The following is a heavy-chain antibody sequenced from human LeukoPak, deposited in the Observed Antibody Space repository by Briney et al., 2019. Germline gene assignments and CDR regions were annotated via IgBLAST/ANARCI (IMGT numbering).Heavy chain of an antibody. CDR2: INPSSGGT. CDR1: GYTFTGYY. J-gene: IGHJ6*02. V-gene: IGHV1-2*02. D-gene: IGHD3-10*01. Sequence: ASVKVSCKASGYTFTGYYMHWVRQAPGQGLEWMGWINPSSGGTNYAQKFQGRVTRTRDTSISTAYMELSRLRSDDTAVYYCARDLMVRGVSYYYYYGMDVWGQGTTVTVSS. CDR3: ARDLMVRGVSYYYYYGMDV.